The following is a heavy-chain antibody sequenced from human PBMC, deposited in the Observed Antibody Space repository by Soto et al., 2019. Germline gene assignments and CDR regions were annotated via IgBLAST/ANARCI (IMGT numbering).Heavy chain of an antibody. V-gene: IGHV5-51*01. CDR2: IYPDDSDI. J-gene: IGHJ4*02. CDR3: ARHFDSSGYYPDY. CDR1: GYRFTSYW. Sequence: PGESLKISCKGSGYRFTSYWIAWVRQMPGKGLEWVGIIYPDDSDIKYSPSFRGQVTISADRSNSTAYLQWRSLKASGTAMYFCARHFDSSGYYPDYRGQGTQVTVSS. D-gene: IGHD3-22*01.